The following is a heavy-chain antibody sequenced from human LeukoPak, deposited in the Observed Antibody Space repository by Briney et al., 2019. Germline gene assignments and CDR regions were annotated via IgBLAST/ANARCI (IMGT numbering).Heavy chain of an antibody. D-gene: IGHD3-10*01. CDR1: GFTFSSYA. J-gene: IGHJ3*02. Sequence: GSLRLSCAASGFTFSSYAMHWVRQAPGKGLEWVAVISYDGSNKYYADSVKGRFTISRDNSKNTLYLQMNSLRAEDTAVYYCASSMAFGYAFDIWGQGTMVTVSS. CDR2: ISYDGSNK. V-gene: IGHV3-30-3*01. CDR3: ASSMAFGYAFDI.